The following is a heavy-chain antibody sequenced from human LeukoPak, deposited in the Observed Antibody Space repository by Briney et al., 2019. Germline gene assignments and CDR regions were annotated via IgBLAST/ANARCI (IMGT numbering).Heavy chain of an antibody. CDR3: ASSAVYGDLARRPGAWFDP. V-gene: IGHV1-2*02. D-gene: IGHD4-17*01. Sequence: GASVKVSCKASGYTFTGYYMHWVRQAPGQGLEWMGWINPNSGGTNYAQKLQGRVTMTTDTSTSTAYMELRSLRSDDTAVYYCASSAVYGDLARRPGAWFDPWGQGTLVTVSS. CDR1: GYTFTGYY. J-gene: IGHJ5*02. CDR2: INPNSGGT.